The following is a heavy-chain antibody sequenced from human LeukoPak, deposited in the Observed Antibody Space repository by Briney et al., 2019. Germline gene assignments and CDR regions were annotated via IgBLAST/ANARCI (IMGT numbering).Heavy chain of an antibody. CDR2: ITTSSSYI. J-gene: IGHJ4*02. V-gene: IGHV3-21*01. Sequence: PGGSLRLSCAASGFTFSSSSMNWVRQTPGEGLEWVSSITTSSSYIYYADSVKGRFTTSRDNANNSLYLQMNGLRAEDTAVYYCARNWNGPDYWGQGTLVTVSS. CDR1: GFTFSSSS. CDR3: ARNWNGPDY. D-gene: IGHD1-1*01.